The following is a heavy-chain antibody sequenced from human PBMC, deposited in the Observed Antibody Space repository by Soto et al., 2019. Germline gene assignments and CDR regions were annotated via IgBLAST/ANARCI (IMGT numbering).Heavy chain of an antibody. V-gene: IGHV4-39*01. Sequence: QLQLQESGPGLVKPSETLSLTCTVSGGSISSSSYYWGWIRQPPGKGLEWIGSIYYSGSTYYNPSLKSRVPISVDTSKNQFSLKLSSVTAADTAVYYCARVKGELSLYSVEYSLDYWGQGTLVTVSS. D-gene: IGHD3-16*02. CDR2: IYYSGST. CDR3: ARVKGELSLYSVEYSLDY. CDR1: GGSISSSSYY. J-gene: IGHJ4*02.